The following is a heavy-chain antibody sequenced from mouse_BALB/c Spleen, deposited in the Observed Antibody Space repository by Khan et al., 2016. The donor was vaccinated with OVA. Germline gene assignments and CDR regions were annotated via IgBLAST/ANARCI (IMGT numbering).Heavy chain of an antibody. CDR1: GYTFTSYT. CDR2: INPSNGYT. V-gene: IGHV1-4*01. Sequence: QVQLKESGAELARPGASVKMSCKASGYTFTSYTIHWIKLRPGQGLEWIGFINPSNGYTNYNQKFKDKATLTADKSSNTVYMQMSSLTSDDSAVYNCVRDGAYHRNDGLFAYWAQGTLVSVSA. J-gene: IGHJ3*01. CDR3: VRDGAYHRNDGLFAY. D-gene: IGHD2-14*01.